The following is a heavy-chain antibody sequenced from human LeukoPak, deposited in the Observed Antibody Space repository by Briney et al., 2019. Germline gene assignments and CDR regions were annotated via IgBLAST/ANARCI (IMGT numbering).Heavy chain of an antibody. D-gene: IGHD3-10*01. J-gene: IGHJ4*02. V-gene: IGHV4-34*01. CDR1: GGSLSGYY. CDR2: INHSGST. Sequence: PSETLSLTCAVYGGSLSGYYWSWIRQPPGKGLEWIGEINHSGSTNYNPSLKSRVTISVDTSKNQLSLKLSSMTAADTAVYYCARQTYYYGSGSYSLIGYWGQGTLVTVSS. CDR3: ARQTYYYGSGSYSLIGY.